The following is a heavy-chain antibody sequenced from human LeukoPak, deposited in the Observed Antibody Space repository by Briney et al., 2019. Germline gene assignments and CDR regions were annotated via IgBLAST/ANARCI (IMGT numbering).Heavy chain of an antibody. D-gene: IGHD3-22*01. CDR1: GFTFSSYG. CDR2: IPYDGSNK. J-gene: IGHJ4*02. CDR3: AKAHKYYYDSSGYPQDY. V-gene: IGHV3-30*18. Sequence: GGSLRLSCAASGFTFSSYGMHWVRQAPGKGLEWVAVIPYDGSNKYYADSVKGRFTISRDNSKNTLYLQMNSLRAEDTAVYYCAKAHKYYYDSSGYPQDYWGQGTLVTVSS.